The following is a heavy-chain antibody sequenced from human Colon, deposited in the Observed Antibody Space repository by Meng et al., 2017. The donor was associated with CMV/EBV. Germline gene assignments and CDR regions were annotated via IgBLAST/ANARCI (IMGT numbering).Heavy chain of an antibody. CDR2: IKTDTRKP. CDR3: ARGGGEIYYGSGTCDY. V-gene: IGHV7-4-1*02. D-gene: IGHD3-10*01. CDR1: YTITDYA. J-gene: IGHJ4*02. Sequence: YTITDYALNWVRQAPGQGLGWMGWIKTDTRKPTYAQDLTGRFVFSMDRSVRTAYLQISSLKDGGTAVYYCARGGGEIYYGSGTCDYWGQGALVTVSS.